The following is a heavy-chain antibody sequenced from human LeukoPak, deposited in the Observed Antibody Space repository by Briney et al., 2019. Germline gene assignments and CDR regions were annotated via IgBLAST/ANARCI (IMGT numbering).Heavy chain of an antibody. V-gene: IGHV4-59*08. CDR3: ARMGGYSGYATH. D-gene: IGHD5-12*01. J-gene: IGHJ4*02. CDR1: GGSISTYY. CDR2: IHYSGTT. Sequence: SETLSLTCTVSGGSISTYYWSWIPQPPGKGLEWIGYIHYSGTTNYNPSLKNRVTISLDTSKNQFSLNLSSVTAADTAVYYCARMGGYSGYATHWGQGTLVTVSS.